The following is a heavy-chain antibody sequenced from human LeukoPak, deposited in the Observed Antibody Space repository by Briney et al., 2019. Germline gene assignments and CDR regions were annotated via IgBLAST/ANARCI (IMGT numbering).Heavy chain of an antibody. Sequence: GESLKISCKCSGYRFTSYWIGWVRQMPGKGLEWMGIIYPTDSDTRYSPSFQGQVTISVDKSINTAYLQWSSLKASDTAMYYCARHIAEDWSPTPWGQGTLVTVSS. V-gene: IGHV5-51*01. J-gene: IGHJ4*02. CDR3: ARHIAEDWSPTP. CDR1: GYRFTSYW. D-gene: IGHD3-9*01. CDR2: IYPTDSDT.